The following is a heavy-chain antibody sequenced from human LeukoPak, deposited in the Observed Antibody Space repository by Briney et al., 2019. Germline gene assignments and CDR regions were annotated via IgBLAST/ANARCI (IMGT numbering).Heavy chain of an antibody. CDR1: GFTFSRYG. J-gene: IGHJ4*02. CDR2: ISSSSSYI. V-gene: IGHV3-21*01. CDR3: ARDEGCDY. Sequence: PGGSLRLSCVASGFTFSRYGMHWVRQAPGKGLEWVSSISSSSSYIYYAGSVKGRFTISRDNAKNSLYLQMNSLRAEDTAVYYCARDEGCDYWGQGTLVTVSS.